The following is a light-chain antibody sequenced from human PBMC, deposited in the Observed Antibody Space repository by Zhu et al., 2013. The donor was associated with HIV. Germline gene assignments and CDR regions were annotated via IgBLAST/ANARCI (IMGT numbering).Light chain of an antibody. CDR2: GNN. J-gene: IGLJ2*01. V-gene: IGLV1-40*01. CDR3: QVWDSYSLHVL. Sequence: QSVLTQPLSVSGAPGQRVTISCSGDIATTYDVHWYQQLPGKAPKVVIFGNNNRPSGVPDRFSGSRSGASASLAINRVEAGDEADYYCQVWDSYSLHVLFGGGTKLTVL. CDR1: IATTYD.